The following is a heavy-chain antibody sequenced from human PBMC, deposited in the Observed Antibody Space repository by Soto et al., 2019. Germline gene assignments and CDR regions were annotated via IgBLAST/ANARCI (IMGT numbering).Heavy chain of an antibody. V-gene: IGHV5-10-1*01. CDR3: AANLVVTATHYYGMDV. Sequence: VESLKIACKGSGYSFTSYWISCLLQMPVKVLEWMGRIDPSDSYTNYSPSFQGHVTISADKSISTAYLQWSSLKASGTAMYYCAANLVVTATHYYGMDVWGQGTTVTVSS. D-gene: IGHD2-21*02. CDR2: IDPSDSYT. CDR1: GYSFTSYW. J-gene: IGHJ6*02.